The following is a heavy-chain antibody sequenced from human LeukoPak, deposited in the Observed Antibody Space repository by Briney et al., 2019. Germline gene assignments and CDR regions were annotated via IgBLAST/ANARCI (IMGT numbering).Heavy chain of an antibody. CDR1: GDSFSSTSAA. D-gene: IGHD1-26*01. CDR2: TYYRSKWYR. Sequence: QTLSLTCAISGDSFSSTSAAWNWIRQSPSRGLEWLGRTYYRSKWYRGYAVSVKSRITINPDTSKNQFSLQLNSVTPEDTAVYYCARGGSYPLDYWGQGTLVTVSS. V-gene: IGHV6-1*01. CDR3: ARGGSYPLDY. J-gene: IGHJ4*02.